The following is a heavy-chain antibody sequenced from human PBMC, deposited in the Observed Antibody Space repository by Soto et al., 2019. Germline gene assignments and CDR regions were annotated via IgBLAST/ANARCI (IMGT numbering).Heavy chain of an antibody. D-gene: IGHD3-22*01. V-gene: IGHV3-7*03. CDR1: KFFISSSW. CDR3: TSARSSVEPRGFVEN. J-gene: IGHJ4*02. CDR2: IKEDGGLR. Sequence: EVQLEESGGGLVQPGGSLRLSCTASKFFISSSWMSWVRQAPGKGLEWVANIKEDGGLRRYVDSVKGRFTISGDNGKNSVYLKMNGLRADDTAVYYCTSARSSVEPRGFVENWGQGTLVTVSS.